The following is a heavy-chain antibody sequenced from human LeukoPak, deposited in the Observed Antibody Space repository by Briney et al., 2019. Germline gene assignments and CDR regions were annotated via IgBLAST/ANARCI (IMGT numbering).Heavy chain of an antibody. D-gene: IGHD6-19*01. CDR3: ARQEVAVAGTGYDNWFDP. CDR2: INPSGGST. V-gene: IGHV1-46*01. Sequence: ASVKVSCKASGYTFTSYYMHWVRQAPGQGLEWMGIINPSGGSTSYAQKFQGRVTMTRDTSTSTVYMELSSLRSEDTAVYYCARQEVAVAGTGYDNWFDPWGQGTLVTVSS. J-gene: IGHJ5*02. CDR1: GYTFTSYY.